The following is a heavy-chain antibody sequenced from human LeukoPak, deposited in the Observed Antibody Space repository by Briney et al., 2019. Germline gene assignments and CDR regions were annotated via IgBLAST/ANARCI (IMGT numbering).Heavy chain of an antibody. CDR3: ARFYYDDTGVSYYFDS. Sequence: SETLSLTCTVSGAFFSRYYYNWIRQTPGKGLEWIGYSYYNGITKYNSSLGNRITMSLDASGRFSLRLSSVTAADTAMYYCARFYYDDTGVSYYFDSWSQGIPVTVSS. CDR2: SYYNGIT. V-gene: IGHV4-59*01. CDR1: GAFFSRYY. D-gene: IGHD3-22*01. J-gene: IGHJ4*02.